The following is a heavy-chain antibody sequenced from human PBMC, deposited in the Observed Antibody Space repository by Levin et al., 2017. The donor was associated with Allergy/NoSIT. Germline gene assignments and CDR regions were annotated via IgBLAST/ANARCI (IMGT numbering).Heavy chain of an antibody. Sequence: LSLTCVASGFTFNNSAMSWVRQAPGKGLDCVAAITGSGDTTYHADSVKGRFTISRDNSKSTLYLQMNSLRAEDTALYYCAKGQKGSCSAGSCYPFDYWGQGALVTVSS. V-gene: IGHV3-23*01. CDR1: GFTFNNSA. J-gene: IGHJ4*02. CDR3: AKGQKGSCSAGSCYPFDY. D-gene: IGHD2-15*01. CDR2: ITGSGDTT.